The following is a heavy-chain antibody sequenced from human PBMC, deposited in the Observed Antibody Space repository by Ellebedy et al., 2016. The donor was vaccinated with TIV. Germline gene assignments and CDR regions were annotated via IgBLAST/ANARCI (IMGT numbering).Heavy chain of an antibody. V-gene: IGHV3-23*01. CDR2: ISNTGSRT. J-gene: IGHJ4*02. CDR3: AKGRGGGSDSSAPRYYFDY. CDR1: GFSFNSYA. D-gene: IGHD3-22*01. Sequence: PGGSLRLSCAASGFSFNSYAMSWVRQAPGKGLEWVSTISNTGSRTSYADSVEGRFIISRDNSKRTLFLQMNSLRAEDTALYYCAKGRGGGSDSSAPRYYFDYWGLGTLVTVSS.